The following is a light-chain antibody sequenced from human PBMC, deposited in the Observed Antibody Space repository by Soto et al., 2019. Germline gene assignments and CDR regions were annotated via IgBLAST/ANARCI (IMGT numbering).Light chain of an antibody. J-gene: IGLJ3*02. V-gene: IGLV2-11*01. Sequence: QSALTQPRSVSGSPGQSVTISCTGTSSDVGAYTYVSWYQQHPGKAPKLLIYAVNMRPSGVPDRFSGSKSGNTASLPISGLQAEDEAEYSCCSYAGSYTWVFGGGTKLTVL. CDR2: AVN. CDR1: SSDVGAYTY. CDR3: CSYAGSYTWV.